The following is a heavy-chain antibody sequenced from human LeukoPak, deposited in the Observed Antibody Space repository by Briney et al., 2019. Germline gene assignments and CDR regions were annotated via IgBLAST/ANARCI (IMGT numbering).Heavy chain of an antibody. CDR3: AKKSFSAVVGTPDY. Sequence: QPGRSLRLSCAASGFTFSSYGMHWVRQAPGKGLEWVSAISGSGANTYYADSVKGRFTISRDNSKNTLYLKMNSLRAEDTAVYYCAKKSFSAVVGTPDYWGQGTLVTVSS. J-gene: IGHJ4*02. D-gene: IGHD6-19*01. V-gene: IGHV3-23*01. CDR2: ISGSGANT. CDR1: GFTFSSYG.